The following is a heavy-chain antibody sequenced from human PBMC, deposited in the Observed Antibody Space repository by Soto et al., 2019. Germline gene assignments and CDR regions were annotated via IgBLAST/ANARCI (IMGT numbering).Heavy chain of an antibody. D-gene: IGHD3-16*01. J-gene: IGHJ4*02. V-gene: IGHV4-34*01. CDR3: IGDYVWGSYRN. Sequence: SETLSLTCAVYGGSFSGYYWSWIRQPPGKGLEWIGEINHSGSTNYNPSLRSRVTISVDTSKNQFSLKLSSVTAADTAVYYCIGDYVWGSYRNWGQGTLVTVSS. CDR2: INHSGST. CDR1: GGSFSGYY.